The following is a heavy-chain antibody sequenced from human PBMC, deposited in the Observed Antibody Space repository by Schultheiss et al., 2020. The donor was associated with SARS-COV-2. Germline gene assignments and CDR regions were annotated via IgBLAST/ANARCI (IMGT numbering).Heavy chain of an antibody. CDR2: ISSSGSTI. J-gene: IGHJ6*02. V-gene: IGHV3-11*01. CDR1: GFTFSDYY. CDR3: ARGRGVVVTYYGMDV. D-gene: IGHD2-21*02. Sequence: GGSLRLSCADSGFTFSDYYLSWIRQAPGKGLEWVSYISSSGSTIYYADSVKGRFTISRDNAKNSLYLQMNSLRAEDTAVYYCARGRGVVVTYYGMDVWGQGTTVTVSS.